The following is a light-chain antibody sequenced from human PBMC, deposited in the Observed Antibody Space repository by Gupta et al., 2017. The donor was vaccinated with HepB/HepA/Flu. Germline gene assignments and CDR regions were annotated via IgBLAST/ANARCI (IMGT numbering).Light chain of an antibody. CDR2: AAS. CDR3: QQYHSYHLT. Sequence: DLQMTQSPSSLSASVGDRVTITCRASQGIGNYLAWFQQKPGAAPKSLIYAASSLQSGVPSKFSGSVSATDFTLTISNLQPEDFATYYCQQYHSYHLTFGQGTRLEIK. CDR1: QGIGNY. J-gene: IGKJ5*01. V-gene: IGKV1-16*02.